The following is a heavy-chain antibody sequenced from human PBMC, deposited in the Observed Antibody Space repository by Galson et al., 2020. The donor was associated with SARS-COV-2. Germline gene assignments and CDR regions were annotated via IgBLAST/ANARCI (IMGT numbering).Heavy chain of an antibody. D-gene: IGHD1-26*01. J-gene: IGHJ3*02. CDR1: GFTVNSYG. V-gene: IGHV3-30*18. Sequence: PGGSLRLSCAASGFTVNSYGMHWVRQAPGKGLEWVAVISDGGTNKYYADSVKGRFTISRDNSRNTLYLQMNSLRAEDTAVYYCAKAVSGWDLLTPFDIWGQGTMVTVSS. CDR2: ISDGGTNK. CDR3: AKAVSGWDLLTPFDI.